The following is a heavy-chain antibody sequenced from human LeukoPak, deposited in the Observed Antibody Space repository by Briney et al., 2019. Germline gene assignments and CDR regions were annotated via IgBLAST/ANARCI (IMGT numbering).Heavy chain of an antibody. Sequence: GGSLRLSCAASGFAFSQSYMTWVRQAPGKGLEWVATIKYDGSETAYGNSVKGRFTISKDNAKNSLYLRMNSLRVEDTAVYYCARDPSYAGYDYWGQGTLVTVSS. CDR1: GFAFSQSY. D-gene: IGHD5-12*01. CDR3: ARDPSYAGYDY. J-gene: IGHJ4*02. V-gene: IGHV3-7*03. CDR2: IKYDGSET.